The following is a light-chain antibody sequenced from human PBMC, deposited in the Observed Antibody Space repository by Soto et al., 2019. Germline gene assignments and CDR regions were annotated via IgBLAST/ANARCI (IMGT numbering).Light chain of an antibody. J-gene: IGLJ2*01. V-gene: IGLV1-40*01. CDR1: RTNIGAGYD. CDR3: QSYDSSLSGLDV. CDR2: GNN. Sequence: QPVLTQPPSVSGAPGQRVTISCTGSRTNIGAGYDVHWYQQLPGTAPKLLIYGNNNRPSGVPDRFSGSKSATSASLAISGLQAEDEADYFCQSYDSSLSGLDVFGGGTKVT.